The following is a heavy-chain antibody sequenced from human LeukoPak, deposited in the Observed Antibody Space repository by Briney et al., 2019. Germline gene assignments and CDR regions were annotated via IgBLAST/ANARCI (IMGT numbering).Heavy chain of an antibody. CDR2: ISGSGGST. CDR1: GFTFSSYA. J-gene: IGHJ4*02. CDR3: AKIAVPRTAAAGIDY. Sequence: GGSLRLSCAASGFTFSSYAMHWVRQAPGKGLEWVSAISGSGGSTYYADSVKGRFTISRDNSKNTLYLQMNSLRAEDTAVYYCAKIAVPRTAAAGIDYWGQGTLVTVSS. V-gene: IGHV3-23*01. D-gene: IGHD6-13*01.